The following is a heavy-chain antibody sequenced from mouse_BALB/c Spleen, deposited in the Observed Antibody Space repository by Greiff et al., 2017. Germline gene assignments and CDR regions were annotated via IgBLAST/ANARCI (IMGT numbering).Heavy chain of an antibody. CDR2: IWAGGST. CDR1: GFSLTSYG. V-gene: IGHV2-9*02. Sequence: VMLVESGPGLVAPSQSLSITCTVSGFSLTSYGVHWVRQPPGKGLEWLGVIWAGGSTNYNSALMSRLSISKDNSKSQVFLKMNSLQTDDTAMYYCAGGHHVGFAYWGQGTLVTVSA. J-gene: IGHJ3*01. D-gene: IGHD1-1*02. CDR3: AGGHHVGFAY.